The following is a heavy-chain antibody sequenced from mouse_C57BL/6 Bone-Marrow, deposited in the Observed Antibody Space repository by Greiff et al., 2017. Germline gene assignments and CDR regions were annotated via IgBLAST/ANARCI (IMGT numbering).Heavy chain of an antibody. CDR2: INYDGSST. J-gene: IGHJ2*01. V-gene: IGHV5-16*01. Sequence: EVQLVESEGGLVQPGSSMKLSCTASGFTFSDYYMAWVRQVPEKGLEWVANINYDGSSTYYLDSLKSRFIISRDNAKNILYLQMSSLKSEDTATYYCARVWLRPYYFDYWGQGTTLTVSS. CDR3: ARVWLRPYYFDY. CDR1: GFTFSDYY. D-gene: IGHD2-2*01.